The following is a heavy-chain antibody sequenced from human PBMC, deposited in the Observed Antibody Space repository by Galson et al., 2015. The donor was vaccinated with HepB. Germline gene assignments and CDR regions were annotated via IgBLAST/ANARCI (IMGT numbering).Heavy chain of an antibody. Sequence: SLRLSCAATGFTFNNVWMNWVRQAPGKGLEWVGRIKSKTDGGTTEYAAPVKARFTISREDSKNTLYLQMNSLKTDDTAVYYCTTDVYFSSYWSWFDPWGQGTLVTVSS. V-gene: IGHV3-15*01. CDR3: TTDVYFSSYWSWFDP. J-gene: IGHJ5*02. CDR2: IKSKTDGGTT. CDR1: GFTFNNVW. D-gene: IGHD2-2*01.